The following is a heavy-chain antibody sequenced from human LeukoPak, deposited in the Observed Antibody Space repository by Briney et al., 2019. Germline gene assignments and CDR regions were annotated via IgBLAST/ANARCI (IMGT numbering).Heavy chain of an antibody. CDR2: IRYDGSNK. D-gene: IGHD3-22*01. V-gene: IGHV3-30*02. Sequence: VGSLRLSCAASGVTFSSYGMHCVCQAPGKGLERVAFIRYDGSNKYYADSVKGRFTISRDNSKNTLYLQMNSLSAEDTAVYYCAKDLPYYYDSSGYYPGGYWGQGTLVTVSS. CDR3: AKDLPYYYDSSGYYPGGY. CDR1: GVTFSSYG. J-gene: IGHJ4*02.